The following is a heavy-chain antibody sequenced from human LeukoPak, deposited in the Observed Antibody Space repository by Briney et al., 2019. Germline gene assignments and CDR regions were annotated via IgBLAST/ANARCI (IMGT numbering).Heavy chain of an antibody. CDR1: GYTVTSYY. CDR2: INPSGGST. CDR3: ARGDRATVTLN. Sequence: GASVKVSCKASGYTVTSYYMHWVRQAPGQGLEWMGIINPSGGSTSYAQKFQGRVTMTRDMSTSTVYMELSSLRSADTAVYYCARGDRATVTLNWGQGTLVTVST. J-gene: IGHJ4*02. V-gene: IGHV1-46*01. D-gene: IGHD4-17*01.